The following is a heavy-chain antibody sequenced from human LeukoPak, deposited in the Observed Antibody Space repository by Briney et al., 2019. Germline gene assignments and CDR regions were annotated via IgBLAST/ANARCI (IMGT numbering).Heavy chain of an antibody. CDR3: ARDPSRIVVVPAAKGENWFDP. J-gene: IGHJ5*02. CDR2: IYYSGST. CDR1: GSSITSVSY. V-gene: IGHV4-38-2*02. D-gene: IGHD2-2*01. Sequence: PSETLSLTCSVSGSSITSVSYWAWIRQPPGKGLEWIGSIYYSGSTYYNPSLKSRVTISLDTSKNQFSLKLSSVTAADTAVYYCARDPSRIVVVPAAKGENWFDPWGQGTLVTVSS.